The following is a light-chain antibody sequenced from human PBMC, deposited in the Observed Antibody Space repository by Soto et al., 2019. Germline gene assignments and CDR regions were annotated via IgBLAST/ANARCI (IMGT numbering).Light chain of an antibody. CDR3: QQYGYSPIT. Sequence: DIQMTQSPSSLSASVEDRVIITCRASQSISNHLNWYQQKPGKAPKLLIFAASSLQSGVPSRFSGSRSGPDFTLTIDGLEPEDFVVYYCQQYGYSPITFGQGTRLEIK. V-gene: IGKV1-39*01. CDR2: AAS. CDR1: QSISNH. J-gene: IGKJ5*01.